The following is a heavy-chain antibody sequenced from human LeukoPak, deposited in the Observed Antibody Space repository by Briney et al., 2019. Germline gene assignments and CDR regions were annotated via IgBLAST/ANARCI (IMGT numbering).Heavy chain of an antibody. V-gene: IGHV3-23*01. J-gene: IGHJ4*02. CDR1: GFTFSDYA. D-gene: IGHD6-13*01. Sequence: GGSLRLSCAASGFTFSDYAMSWVRQAPGKGPEWVSAITGGGRTYYADSVKGRFTISRDNSKNTVYLQMNSLTAEDTAIYYCAKGGSSWFLHYWGQGTLVTVSS. CDR2: ITGGGRT. CDR3: AKGGSSWFLHY.